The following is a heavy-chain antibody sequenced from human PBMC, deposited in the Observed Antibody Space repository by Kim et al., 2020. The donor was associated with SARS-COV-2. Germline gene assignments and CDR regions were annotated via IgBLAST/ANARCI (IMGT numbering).Heavy chain of an antibody. CDR3: TRSEGSSSWYDWFDP. D-gene: IGHD6-13*01. J-gene: IGHJ5*02. V-gene: IGHV3-73*01. Sequence: GGSLRLSCAASGFTFSGSAMHWVRQASGKGLEWVGRIRSKANSYATAYAASVKGRFTISRDDSKNTAYLQMNSLKTEDTAVYYCTRSEGSSSWYDWFDPWGQGTLVTVSS. CDR1: GFTFSGSA. CDR2: IRSKANSYAT.